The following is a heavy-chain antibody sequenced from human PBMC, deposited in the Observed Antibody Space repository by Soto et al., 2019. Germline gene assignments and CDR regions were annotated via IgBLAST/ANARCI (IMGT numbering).Heavy chain of an antibody. CDR1: GFTFSSYG. J-gene: IGHJ6*02. V-gene: IGHV3-30*18. CDR3: AKDKQQLGPDYYGMDV. D-gene: IGHD6-13*01. Sequence: QVQLVESGGGVVQPGRSLRLSCAASGFTFSSYGMHWVRQAPGKGLEWVAVISYDGSNKYYADSVKGRFTISRDNSKNTLYLQMNSLRAEDTAGDYCAKDKQQLGPDYYGMDVWGQGTTVTVSS. CDR2: ISYDGSNK.